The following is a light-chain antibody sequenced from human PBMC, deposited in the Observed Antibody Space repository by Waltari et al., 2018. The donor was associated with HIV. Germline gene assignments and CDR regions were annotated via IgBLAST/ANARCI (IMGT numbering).Light chain of an antibody. J-gene: IGLJ1*01. CDR2: EVS. CDR1: RGDGGTYNY. CDR3: SSYTSRDTFV. Sequence: QSALTQPAAVSGSPGQSITISCTGARGDGGTYNYVSWYQQLPGKAPKLIIYEVSNRPSGLSNRFSGSKSGNTASLTISGLQAEDEGYYYCSSYTSRDTFVFGTGTEVTVL. V-gene: IGLV2-14*01.